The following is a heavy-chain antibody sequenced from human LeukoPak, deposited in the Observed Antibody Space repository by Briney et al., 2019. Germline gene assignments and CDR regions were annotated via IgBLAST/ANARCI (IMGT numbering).Heavy chain of an antibody. CDR2: IYHSGST. CDR1: GHSISSGYY. J-gene: IGHJ4*02. V-gene: IGHV4-38-2*01. D-gene: IGHD3-3*01. CDR3: ASLKPITIFGVVSDY. Sequence: SETLSLTCAVSGHSISSGYYWGWIRQPPGKGLEWIGSIYHSGSTYYNPPLKSRVTISVDTSKNQFSLKLSSVTAADTAVYYCASLKPITIFGVVSDYWGQGTLVTVSS.